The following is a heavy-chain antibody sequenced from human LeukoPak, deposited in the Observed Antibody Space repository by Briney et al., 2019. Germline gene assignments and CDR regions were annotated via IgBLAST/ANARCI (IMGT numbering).Heavy chain of an antibody. D-gene: IGHD2/OR15-2a*01. Sequence: GGSLRLSCAASGFTFSSYGMHWVRQAPGKGLEWVAFIRCDGSNKYYADSVKGRFTISRDNSKNTLYLQMNSLRAEDTAVYYCAKVFRGGVDYWGQGTLVTVSS. CDR2: IRCDGSNK. CDR3: AKVFRGGVDY. CDR1: GFTFSSYG. V-gene: IGHV3-30*02. J-gene: IGHJ4*02.